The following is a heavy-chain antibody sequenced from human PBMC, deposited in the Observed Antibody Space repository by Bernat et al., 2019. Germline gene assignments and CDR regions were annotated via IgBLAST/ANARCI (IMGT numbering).Heavy chain of an antibody. V-gene: IGHV3-48*03. J-gene: IGHJ4*02. CDR2: ISSSSSYI. CDR1: GFTFSSYE. D-gene: IGHD6-13*01. CDR3: ASSRGSSWYYYFDY. Sequence: EVQLVESGGGLVQPGGSLRLSCAASGFTFSSYEMNWVRQAPGKGLEWVSYISSSSSYIYYADSVKGRFTISRDNAKNSLYLQMNSLRAEDTAVYYCASSRGSSWYYYFDYWGQGTLVTVSS.